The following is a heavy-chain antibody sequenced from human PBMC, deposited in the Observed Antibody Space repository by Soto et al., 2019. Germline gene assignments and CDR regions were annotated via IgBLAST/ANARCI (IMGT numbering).Heavy chain of an antibody. Sequence: QLQLQESGPGLVKPSETLSLTCTVSGGSISSGSYYWGWIRQPPGKGLEWIGSIYYSGSTYYNPSLKSRVTISVDTSKNQFSLKLSSVTAADTAVYYCARRGGTRGDYGFDYWGQGTLVTVSS. D-gene: IGHD4-17*01. CDR3: ARRGGTRGDYGFDY. V-gene: IGHV4-39*01. CDR2: IYYSGST. J-gene: IGHJ4*02. CDR1: GGSISSGSYY.